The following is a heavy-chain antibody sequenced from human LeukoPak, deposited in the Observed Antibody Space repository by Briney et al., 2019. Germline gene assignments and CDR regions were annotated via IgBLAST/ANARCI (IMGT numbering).Heavy chain of an antibody. J-gene: IGHJ6*03. CDR2: INHSGST. CDR3: ARGRYSYGLYYYYMDV. V-gene: IGHV4-34*01. CDR1: GGSFSGYY. Sequence: PSVTLSLTCAVYGGSFSGYYWSWIRQPPGKGLEGIGEINHSGSTNYNPSLKRRVTISGDTSKNQFSLKLSSVTAADTAVYYCARGRYSYGLYYYYMDVWGKGTTVTVSS. D-gene: IGHD5-18*01.